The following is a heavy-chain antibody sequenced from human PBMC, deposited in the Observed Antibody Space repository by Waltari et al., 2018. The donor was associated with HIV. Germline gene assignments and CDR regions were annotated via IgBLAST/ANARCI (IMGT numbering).Heavy chain of an antibody. CDR2: IISSGEII. V-gene: IGHV3-48*02. D-gene: IGHD2-15*01. J-gene: IGHJ6*02. CDR3: ARYCGNNPCPAWKYYGMDV. CDR1: GFSFSTSS. Sequence: EVQLVESGGGLAQPGGSLRLSCGAYGFSFSTSSMNWVRQAPGKGLEWVSHIISSGEIIYYSDSVKCRFTLSIDNAKNLLYLQLNTLRDEDTAVYYCARYCGNNPCPAWKYYGMDVWGQGTTVVVSS.